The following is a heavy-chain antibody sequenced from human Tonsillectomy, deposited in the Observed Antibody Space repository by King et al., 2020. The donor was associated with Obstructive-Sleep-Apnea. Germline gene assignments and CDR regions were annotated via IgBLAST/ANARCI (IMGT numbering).Heavy chain of an antibody. CDR2: ISSSSSYI. V-gene: IGHV3-21*01. Sequence: VQLVESGGGLVKPGGSLRLSCAVSGFTFSSYSMNWVRQAPGKGLEWVSSISSSSSYIYYADSVKGRFTISRDNAKNSLYLQMNSLRAEDTAVYYCASVTVVTGPQDYGGQGTLVTVSS. CDR1: GFTFSSYS. J-gene: IGHJ4*02. D-gene: IGHD4-23*01. CDR3: ASVTVVTGPQDY.